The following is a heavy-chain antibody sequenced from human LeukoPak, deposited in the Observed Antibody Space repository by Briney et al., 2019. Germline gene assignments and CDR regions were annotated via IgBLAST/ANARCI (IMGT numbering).Heavy chain of an antibody. Sequence: ASVKVSCKVSGYTFTDYYMHWLQQAPGKGLEWMGLVDPEDGETIYAEKFQGRVTITADTSTDTAYMELSSLRSEDTVVYYCATVGATTAYAFDIWGQGTMVTVSS. D-gene: IGHD1-26*01. V-gene: IGHV1-69-2*01. CDR1: GYTFTDYY. CDR2: VDPEDGET. CDR3: ATVGATTAYAFDI. J-gene: IGHJ3*02.